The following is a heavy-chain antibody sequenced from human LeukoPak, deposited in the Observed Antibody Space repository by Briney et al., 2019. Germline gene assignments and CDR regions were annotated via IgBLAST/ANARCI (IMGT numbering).Heavy chain of an antibody. V-gene: IGHV4-39*07. CDR2: IYYSGST. CDR3: ARGGSAAVAIIKYKMDV. D-gene: IGHD3-3*01. CDR1: GGSISSSSYY. J-gene: IGHJ6*03. Sequence: SETLSLTCTVSGGSISSSSYYWGWIRQPPGKGLEWIGSIYYSGSTYYNPSLKSRVTISVDTSKNQFSLKLSSVTAADTAVYYCARGGSAAVAIIKYKMDVWGKGTTVTVS.